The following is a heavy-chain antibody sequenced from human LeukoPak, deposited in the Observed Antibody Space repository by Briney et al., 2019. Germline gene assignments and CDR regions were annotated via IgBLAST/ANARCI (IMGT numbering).Heavy chain of an antibody. CDR2: IKSKTVGGTT. J-gene: IGHJ4*02. D-gene: IGHD1-7*01. CDR3: TTGAGNGTTVGY. Sequence: GGSLRLSCAASGFTFSNAWMTWVRQAPGKGLEWVGRIKSKTVGGTTVYAAPVKGRFTISRDDSKNTLYLQVNSLKTEDTAVYYCTTGAGNGTTVGYWGQGTLVTVSS. V-gene: IGHV3-15*01. CDR1: GFTFSNAW.